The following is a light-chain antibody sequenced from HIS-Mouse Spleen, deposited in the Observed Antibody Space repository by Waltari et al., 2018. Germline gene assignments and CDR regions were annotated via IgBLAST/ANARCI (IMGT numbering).Light chain of an antibody. CDR1: SSDVGGSNY. J-gene: IGLJ2*01. CDR3: QAWDSSTVV. Sequence: QSALTQPRSVSGSPGQSVTISCTGTSSDVGGSNYVSWYQQHPGKAPKLMIYDVSKRPSGVPDRFSGSKSGNTASLTISGLQAEDEADYYCQAWDSSTVVFGGGTKLTVL. V-gene: IGLV2-11*01. CDR2: DVS.